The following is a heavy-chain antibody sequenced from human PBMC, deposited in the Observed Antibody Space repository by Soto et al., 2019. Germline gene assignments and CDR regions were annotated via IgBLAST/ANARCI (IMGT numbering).Heavy chain of an antibody. J-gene: IGHJ4*02. V-gene: IGHV3-33*01. D-gene: IGHD1-7*01. Sequence: QVQLVESGGGVVQPGRSLRLSCAASGFTFSSYGMHWARQAPGKGLEWVAVIWYDGSNKYYADSVKGRFTISRDNSKNTLYLQMNSLRAEDTAVYYRARQGGTGTRHDYWGQGTLVTVSS. CDR1: GFTFSSYG. CDR2: IWYDGSNK. CDR3: ARQGGTGTRHDY.